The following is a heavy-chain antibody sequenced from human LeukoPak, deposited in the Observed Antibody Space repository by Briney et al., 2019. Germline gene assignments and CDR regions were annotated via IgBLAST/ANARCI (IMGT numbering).Heavy chain of an antibody. Sequence: ASVKVSCKASGHTFTTYPMHWVRQAPGQRLEWMGWINAGNGDTKYSQKFQGRITMTKSTSISTAYMELSDLESEDTAVYYCARTPPDYGIDYWGQGTLVTVSS. J-gene: IGHJ4*02. CDR2: INAGNGDT. CDR1: GHTFTTYP. D-gene: IGHD4-17*01. V-gene: IGHV1-3*01. CDR3: ARTPPDYGIDY.